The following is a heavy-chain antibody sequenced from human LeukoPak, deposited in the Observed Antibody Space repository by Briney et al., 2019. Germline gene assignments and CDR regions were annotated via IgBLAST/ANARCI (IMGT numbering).Heavy chain of an antibody. Sequence: GTSVKVSCKASGGTFSSYAISWVRQAPGQGLEWMGGIIPIFGTANYAQKFQGRVTITADEYTSTAYMELSSLRPEDTAVYCCARDQDTILSVNWFDPWGQGTLVTVSS. CDR3: ARDQDTILSVNWFDP. D-gene: IGHD3-9*01. J-gene: IGHJ5*02. CDR1: GGTFSSYA. V-gene: IGHV1-69*01. CDR2: IIPIFGTA.